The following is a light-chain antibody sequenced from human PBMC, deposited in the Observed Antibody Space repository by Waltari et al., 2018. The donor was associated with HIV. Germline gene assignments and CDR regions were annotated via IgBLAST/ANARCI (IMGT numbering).Light chain of an antibody. CDR3: AVWDDSLNGWV. CDR1: SSNTGSTT. J-gene: IGLJ3*02. CDR2: STN. V-gene: IGLV1-44*01. Sequence: QSVLTQPPSASGTPGPRVTISCSGRSSNTGSTTVNWYQQSPGTAPKLLIYSTNQRPSGVPDRFSGSKSGTSASLAISGLQSEDEADYYCAVWDDSLNGWVFGGGTKLTVL.